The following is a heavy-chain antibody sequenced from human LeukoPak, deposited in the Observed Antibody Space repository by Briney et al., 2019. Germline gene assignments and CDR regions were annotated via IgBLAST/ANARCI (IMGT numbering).Heavy chain of an antibody. CDR1: GVSISSRSYY. CDR2: IYYSGST. J-gene: IGHJ4*02. Sequence: PSETLSLTCTVSGVSISSRSYYWGWIRQPPDKGLEWIGSIYYSGSTYYNPSLKNRVTISVDTSKNQFSLKLSSVTAADTAVYYCARRLAVAEYYFDYWGQGTLVTVSS. D-gene: IGHD6-13*01. CDR3: ARRLAVAEYYFDY. V-gene: IGHV4-39*01.